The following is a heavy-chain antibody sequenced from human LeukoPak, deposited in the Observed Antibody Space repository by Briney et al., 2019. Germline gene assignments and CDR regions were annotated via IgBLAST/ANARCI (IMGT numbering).Heavy chain of an antibody. V-gene: IGHV4-34*01. CDR2: INRSGST. CDR3: ARAAPADGFDP. J-gene: IGHJ5*02. CDR1: GGSFSGYY. Sequence: PSETLSLTCAVYGGSFSGYYWSWIHQPPGKGLEWIGEINRSGSTNYNPSLKSRVTISVDTSKNQFSLKLSSVTAADTAVYYCARAAPADGFDPWGQGTLVTVSS.